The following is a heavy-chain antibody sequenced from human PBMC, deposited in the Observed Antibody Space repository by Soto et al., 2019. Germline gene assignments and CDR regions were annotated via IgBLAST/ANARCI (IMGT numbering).Heavy chain of an antibody. Sequence: QVQVVQSGAEVKKPGASVKVSCKASGYTFTGYYMHWVRQAPGQGPEWMGWIIPNNGGTKYAQKFQDRVTMTRDTSISTAYMELSRLRSDDTAVYYCARGTFDSSGDYFAGWFGPWGQGTLVTVSS. D-gene: IGHD3-22*01. CDR2: IIPNNGGT. J-gene: IGHJ5*02. CDR1: GYTFTGYY. V-gene: IGHV1-2*02. CDR3: ARGTFDSSGDYFAGWFGP.